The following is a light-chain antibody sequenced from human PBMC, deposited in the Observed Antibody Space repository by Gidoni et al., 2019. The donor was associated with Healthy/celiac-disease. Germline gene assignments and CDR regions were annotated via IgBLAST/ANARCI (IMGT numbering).Light chain of an antibody. Sequence: DIQMTQSPSTLSASVGDRVTITCLASKGISSWLAWYQQNPGKAPKLLIYKASSLESVVPSRFSGSGSGTEFTLTISSLQPDDFATYYCQQYNSYPWTFGQGTKVEIK. V-gene: IGKV1-5*03. CDR3: QQYNSYPWT. CDR1: KGISSW. J-gene: IGKJ1*01. CDR2: KAS.